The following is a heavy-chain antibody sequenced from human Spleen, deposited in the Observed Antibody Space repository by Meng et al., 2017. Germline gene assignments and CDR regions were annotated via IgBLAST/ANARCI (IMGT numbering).Heavy chain of an antibody. CDR1: GYTFTGYY. CDR3: ASSYYDSSGHGG. D-gene: IGHD3-22*01. Sequence: ASVKVSCKASGYTFTGYYMHWVRQAPGQGLEWMGWINPNSGGTNYAQKFQGRVTMTRDTSIRTAYMELSRLRSDETAVYYCASSYYDSSGHGGWGQGTLVTVSS. CDR2: INPNSGGT. V-gene: IGHV1-2*02. J-gene: IGHJ4*02.